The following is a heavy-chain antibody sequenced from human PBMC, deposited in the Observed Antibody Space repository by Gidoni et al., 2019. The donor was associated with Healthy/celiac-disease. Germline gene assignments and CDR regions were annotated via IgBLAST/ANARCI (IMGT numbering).Heavy chain of an antibody. CDR2: ISWNSGSI. CDR1: GFTFDAYA. J-gene: IGHJ3*02. CDR3: AKGPYDFWSGFPDI. V-gene: IGHV3-9*01. Sequence: EVQLVESGGGLVQPGRSLRLSCAASGFTFDAYAMHWVRQAPGKGLEWVSGISWNSGSIGYADSVKGRFTISRDNAKNSLYLQMNSLRAEDTALYYCAKGPYDFWSGFPDIWGQGTMVTVSS. D-gene: IGHD3-3*01.